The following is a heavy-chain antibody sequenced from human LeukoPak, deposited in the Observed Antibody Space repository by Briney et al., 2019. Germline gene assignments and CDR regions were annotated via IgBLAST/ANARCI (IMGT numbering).Heavy chain of an antibody. CDR1: GFTLSSYS. J-gene: IGHJ3*02. D-gene: IGHD2-15*01. CDR3: ARDLEWGYRDAVDI. V-gene: IGHV3-21*01. CDR2: ISSSSSYI. Sequence: PGGSLRLSCAASGFTLSSYSTNCGRQAPGKGLEWVSSISSSSSYIYYADSVKGRFTISRDNAKNSLYLQMNSLRAEDTAVYYCARDLEWGYRDAVDIWGQGTMVTVSS.